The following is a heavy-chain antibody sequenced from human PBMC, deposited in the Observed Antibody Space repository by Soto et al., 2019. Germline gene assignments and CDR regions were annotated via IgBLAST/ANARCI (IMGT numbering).Heavy chain of an antibody. J-gene: IGHJ4*02. Sequence: GGSLRLSCATPGFTFSSYAMSWVRQPPGKGLEWVSVISGSGGSTYYADSVKGRFTISRDNSKNTLYLQMNSLRAEDTAVYYCAKDRYYDSSGYYGYWGQGTLVTVSS. D-gene: IGHD3-22*01. CDR2: ISGSGGST. CDR1: GFTFSSYA. V-gene: IGHV3-23*01. CDR3: AKDRYYDSSGYYGY.